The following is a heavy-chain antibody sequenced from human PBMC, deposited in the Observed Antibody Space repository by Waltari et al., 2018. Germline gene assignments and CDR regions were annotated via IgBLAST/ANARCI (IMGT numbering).Heavy chain of an antibody. CDR1: GYSISSGYY. CDR2: IYHSGST. Sequence: QVQLQESGPGLVKPSETLSLTCAVSGYSISSGYYWGWLRPPPGKGLEWIGSIYHSGSTYYNPSLKSRVTISVDTSKNQFSLKLSSVTAADTAVYYCARIYCSSTSCYCLDWGQGTLVTVSS. CDR3: ARIYCSSTSCYCLD. J-gene: IGHJ4*02. V-gene: IGHV4-38-2*01. D-gene: IGHD2-2*01.